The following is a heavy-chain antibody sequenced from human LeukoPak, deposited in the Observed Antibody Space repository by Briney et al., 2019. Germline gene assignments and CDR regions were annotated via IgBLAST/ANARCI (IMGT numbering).Heavy chain of an antibody. CDR3: ARDFRIVPAARFDP. CDR1: GYTFTSYG. D-gene: IGHD2-2*01. Sequence: ASVKVSCKASGYTFTSYGISWVRQAPGQGLEWMGWISAYNGNTNYAQKLQGRVTMTTDTSTSTAYMELRSLRSDDTAVYYCARDFRIVPAARFDPWGQGTLVTVSS. V-gene: IGHV1-18*01. J-gene: IGHJ5*02. CDR2: ISAYNGNT.